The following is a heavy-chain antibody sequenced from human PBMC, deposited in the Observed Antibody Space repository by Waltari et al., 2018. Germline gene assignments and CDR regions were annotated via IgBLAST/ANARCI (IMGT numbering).Heavy chain of an antibody. V-gene: IGHV4-34*01. J-gene: IGHJ6*02. CDR2: INHSGST. CDR3: ARGRISRHPWYYYGMDV. Sequence: QVQLQQWGAGLLKPSETLSLTCAVYGGSFSGYYWSWIRQPPGKGLEWIGEINHSGSTNYNPSLKSRVTISVDTSKNQFSLKLSSVTAADTAVYYCARGRISRHPWYYYGMDVWGQGTTVTVSS. CDR1: GGSFSGYY.